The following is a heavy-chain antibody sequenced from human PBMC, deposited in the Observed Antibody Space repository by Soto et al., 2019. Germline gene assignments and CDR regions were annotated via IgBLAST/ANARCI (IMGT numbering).Heavy chain of an antibody. J-gene: IGHJ4*02. V-gene: IGHV4-59*01. Sequence: KPSETLSLTCTVSGGSISSYYWSWIRQPPGKGLEWIGYIYYSGSTNYNPSLKSRVTISVDTSKNQFSLKLSSVTAADTAVYYCARCRSTSCHLFDYWGQGTLVTVSS. D-gene: IGHD2-2*01. CDR2: IYYSGST. CDR3: ARCRSTSCHLFDY. CDR1: GGSISSYY.